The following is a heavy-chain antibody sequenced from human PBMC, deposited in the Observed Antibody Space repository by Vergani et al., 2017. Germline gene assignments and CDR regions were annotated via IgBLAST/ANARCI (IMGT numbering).Heavy chain of an antibody. CDR2: TWYDGNNK. CDR1: GFTFKQYG. J-gene: IGHJ5*02. D-gene: IGHD1-14*01. V-gene: IGHV3-33*01. Sequence: QVQLVESGGGVVQPGRSLRLSCAASGFTFKQYGMYWVRQAPGKGLEWVAVTWYDGNNKQYADSVKGRFTISRDNSKSTMYLQMNSLRDEDTGVYYCARDLRLLYNRFDPWGQGTLVTVSS. CDR3: ARDLRLLYNRFDP.